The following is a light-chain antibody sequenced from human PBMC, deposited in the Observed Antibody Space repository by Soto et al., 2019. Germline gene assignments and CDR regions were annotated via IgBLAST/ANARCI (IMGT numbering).Light chain of an antibody. CDR2: GAS. CDR1: EDIRTS. CDR3: QHYNNLPPFT. Sequence: DIQMTQSPSSLSASVGARVSITCRASEDIRTSLSWFQHKPGRAPKLLIYGASYLETGLPSRFRGSGSGTDFTLTISSLQPQDIATYYCQHYNNLPPFTFGPGTIVDI. V-gene: IGKV1-33*01. J-gene: IGKJ3*01.